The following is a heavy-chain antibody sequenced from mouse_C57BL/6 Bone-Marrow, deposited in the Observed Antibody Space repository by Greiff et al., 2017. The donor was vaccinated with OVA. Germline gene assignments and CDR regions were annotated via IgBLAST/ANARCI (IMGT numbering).Heavy chain of an antibody. CDR3: ARNRGLWYFDV. J-gene: IGHJ1*03. D-gene: IGHD2-14*01. Sequence: VQLKQSGPELVKPGASVKISCKASGYSFTGYYMNWVKQSPEKSLEWIGEINPSTGGTTYNQKFKAKATLTVDKSSSTAYMQLKSLTSEDSAVYYGARNRGLWYFDVWGTGTTVTVSS. V-gene: IGHV1-42*01. CDR2: INPSTGGT. CDR1: GYSFTGYY.